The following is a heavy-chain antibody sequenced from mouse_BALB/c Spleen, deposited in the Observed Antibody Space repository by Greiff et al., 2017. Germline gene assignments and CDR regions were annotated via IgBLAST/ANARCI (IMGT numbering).Heavy chain of an antibody. CDR1: GFTFSSFG. CDR3: ARDYDDEYYAMDY. Sequence: EVKLMESGGGLVQPGGSRKLSCAASGFTFSSFGMHWVRQAPEKGLEWVAYISSGSSTIYYADTVKGRFTISRDNPKNTLFLQMTSLRSEDTAMYYCARDYDDEYYAMDYWGQGTSVTVSS. J-gene: IGHJ4*01. CDR2: ISSGSSTI. D-gene: IGHD2-4*01. V-gene: IGHV5-17*02.